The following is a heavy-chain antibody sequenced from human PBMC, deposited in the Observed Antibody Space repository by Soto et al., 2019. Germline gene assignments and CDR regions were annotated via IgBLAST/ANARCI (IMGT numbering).Heavy chain of an antibody. CDR1: GFTFTSSA. CDR3: AVGYSDYDFAVAGGYYYGKDV. J-gene: IGHJ6*02. V-gene: IGHV1-58*01. Sequence: SVKVSCKASGFTFTSSAVQWVRQARGQRLEWIGWIVVGSGNTNYAQKFQERVTITRDMSTSTAYMELSSLRSEDTAVYYCAVGYSDYDFAVAGGYYYGKDVWGQGTTVTVSS. CDR2: IVVGSGNT. D-gene: IGHD5-12*01.